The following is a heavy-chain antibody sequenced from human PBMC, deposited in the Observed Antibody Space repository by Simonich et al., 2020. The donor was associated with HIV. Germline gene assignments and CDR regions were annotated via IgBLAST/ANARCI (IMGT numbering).Heavy chain of an antibody. CDR1: GFTFSSYS. CDR3: ARDGRKGSSTSCSDY. CDR2: ISSSSNYI. Sequence: EVQLVESGGGLVKPGGSLRLSCAASGFTFSSYSMNWVRQAPGKGLEWVSSISSSSNYIYYADSVKGRFTISRDNAKNSLYLQMNSLRAEDTAVYYCARDGRKGSSTSCSDYWGQGTLVTVSS. J-gene: IGHJ4*02. D-gene: IGHD2-2*01. V-gene: IGHV3-21*01.